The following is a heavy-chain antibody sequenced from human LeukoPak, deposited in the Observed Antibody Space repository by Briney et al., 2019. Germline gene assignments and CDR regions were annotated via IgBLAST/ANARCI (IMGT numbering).Heavy chain of an antibody. CDR1: GFSFSSYE. CDR3: ARGYGKFDY. V-gene: IGHV3-48*03. D-gene: IGHD4-17*01. CDR2: ISSSGSTI. J-gene: IGHJ4*02. Sequence: GSLRLPCAASGFSFSSYEMNWVRQAPGKGLEWVSYISSSGSTIYYADSVKGRFTISRDNTKQPLYLQMNSLRAEDTAVYYCARGYGKFDYWGQGTLVTVSS.